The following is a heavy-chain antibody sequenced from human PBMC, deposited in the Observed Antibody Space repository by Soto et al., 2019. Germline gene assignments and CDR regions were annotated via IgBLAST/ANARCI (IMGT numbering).Heavy chain of an antibody. J-gene: IGHJ4*02. CDR2: VNGRGDSA. CDR3: AGEAPYDN. V-gene: IGHV3-23*01. CDR1: GGTFKNFA. Sequence: GGPMRLPYAAAGGTFKNFAMSWVRQATGKGLEWVSAVNGRGDSAFYADSVRGRFTISRDNAKNSLYLQMNSLRAENSALYYCAGEAPYDNWGQGTLVTVSS.